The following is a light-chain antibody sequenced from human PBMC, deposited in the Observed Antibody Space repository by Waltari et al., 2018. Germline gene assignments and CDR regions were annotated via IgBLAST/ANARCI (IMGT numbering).Light chain of an antibody. Sequence: DIQMTQSPSSLSASVGDRVTITCRASQSISSYLNWYQQKPGKAPKLLIYAASSLQSGVPSRFSGSGSGTDFTLTISSLQPEDFAVYYCQQYNDWPRVTFGGGTKVEIK. V-gene: IGKV1-39*01. J-gene: IGKJ4*01. CDR2: AAS. CDR1: QSISSY. CDR3: QQYNDWPRVT.